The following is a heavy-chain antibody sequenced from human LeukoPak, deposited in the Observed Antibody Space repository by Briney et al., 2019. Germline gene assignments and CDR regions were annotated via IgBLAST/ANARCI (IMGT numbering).Heavy chain of an antibody. V-gene: IGHV6-1*01. Sequence: SQTLSLTCAISGDSVSSNSAAWNWIRQSPSRGLEWLGRTYCRSKWYNDYAVSVKSRITINPVTSKNQFSLQLNSATPEDTAVYYCARGDHSSGWYFDLWGRGTLVIVSS. D-gene: IGHD6-19*01. CDR3: ARGDHSSGWYFDL. J-gene: IGHJ2*01. CDR1: GDSVSSNSAA. CDR2: TYCRSKWYN.